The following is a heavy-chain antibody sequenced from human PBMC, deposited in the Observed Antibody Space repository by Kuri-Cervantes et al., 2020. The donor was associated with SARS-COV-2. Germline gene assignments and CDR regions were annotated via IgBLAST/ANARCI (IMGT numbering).Heavy chain of an antibody. Sequence: SETLSLTCTVSGGSINSYYWSWIRQPPGKGLEWIGYIYYSGSTYYNPSLKSRVTISVDTSKNQFSLKLSSVTAADTAVYYCASSGYSYSDYWGQGTLVTVSS. J-gene: IGHJ4*02. D-gene: IGHD5-18*01. CDR1: GGSINSYY. V-gene: IGHV4-59*08. CDR2: IYYSGST. CDR3: ASSGYSYSDY.